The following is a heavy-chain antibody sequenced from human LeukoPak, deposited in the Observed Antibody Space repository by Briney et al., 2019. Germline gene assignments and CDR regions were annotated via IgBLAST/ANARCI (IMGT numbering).Heavy chain of an antibody. CDR3: TRDSANYHFAY. CDR2: IRGSGDTT. J-gene: IGHJ4*02. CDR1: GFTFSSYA. Sequence: GGSLRLSCAASGFTFSSYAMSWVRQPPGKGLEWVSAIRGSGDTTFYADSVKGRFTISRDNSKNIVFLQMNDLRTEDTAFYYCTRDSANYHFAYWGQGALVTVSS. V-gene: IGHV3-23*01. D-gene: IGHD4/OR15-4a*01.